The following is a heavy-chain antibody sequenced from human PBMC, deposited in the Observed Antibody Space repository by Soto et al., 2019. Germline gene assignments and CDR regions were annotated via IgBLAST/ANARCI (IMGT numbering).Heavy chain of an antibody. CDR2: ISGSGGST. D-gene: IGHD3-3*01. CDR3: AKGSLSRRITIFGVVIPPSNWFDP. V-gene: IGHV3-23*01. CDR1: GFTFSSYA. Sequence: GGSLRLSCAASGFTFSSYAMSWVRQAPGKGLEWVSAISGSGGSTYYADSVKGRFTISRDNSKNTLYLQMNSLRAEDTAVYYCAKGSLSRRITIFGVVIPPSNWFDPWGQGTLVTVSS. J-gene: IGHJ5*02.